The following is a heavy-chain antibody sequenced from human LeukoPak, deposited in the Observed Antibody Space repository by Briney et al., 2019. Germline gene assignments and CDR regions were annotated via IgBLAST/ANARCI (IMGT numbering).Heavy chain of an antibody. CDR1: GYTFTGYY. CDR3: ARVEGTTGTTYY. Sequence: GASVKVSCKASGYTFTGYYMHWVRQAPGQGLEWMGWINPNSGGTNYAQKFQGRVTMTRDTSISTAYMELSSLRSEDTAVYYCARVEGTTGTTYYWGQGTLVTVSS. V-gene: IGHV1-2*02. D-gene: IGHD1-1*01. J-gene: IGHJ4*02. CDR2: INPNSGGT.